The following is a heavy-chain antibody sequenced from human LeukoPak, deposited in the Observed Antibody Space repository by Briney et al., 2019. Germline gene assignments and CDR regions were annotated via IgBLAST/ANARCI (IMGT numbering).Heavy chain of an antibody. CDR2: TYYRSKWYN. CDR3: ARDLSLTYSSGWYWFDP. J-gene: IGHJ5*02. CDR1: GDSVSSNSAA. D-gene: IGHD6-19*01. Sequence: SQTLSLTCAIYGDSVSSNSAAWNWIRQSPSGGLEWLGRTYYRSKWYNDYAVSVKSRITINPDTSKNQFSLQLNSVTPEDTAVYYCARDLSLTYSSGWYWFDPWGQGTLVTVSS. V-gene: IGHV6-1*01.